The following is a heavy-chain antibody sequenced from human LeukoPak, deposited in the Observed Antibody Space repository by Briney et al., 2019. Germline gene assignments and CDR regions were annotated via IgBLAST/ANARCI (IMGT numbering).Heavy chain of an antibody. CDR3: ARCGVTHYWYYMDV. J-gene: IGHJ6*03. Sequence: SVKVSCKASGGTFSSYAISWVRQAPGQGLEWMGGIIPIFGTANYAQTFQGRVTITADESTSTAYMELISLRSEDTAVYYCARCGVTHYWYYMDVWGKGTTVTISS. V-gene: IGHV1-69*13. CDR2: IIPIFGTA. CDR1: GGTFSSYA. D-gene: IGHD5-18*01.